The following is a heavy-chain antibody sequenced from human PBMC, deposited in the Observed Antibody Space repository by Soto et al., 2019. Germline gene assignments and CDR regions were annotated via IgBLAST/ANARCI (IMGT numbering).Heavy chain of an antibody. CDR3: ARDVGGFFPPPQMVFFFDS. D-gene: IGHD3-16*01. J-gene: IGHJ4*02. CDR1: GYTFTSYG. Sequence: ASVKVSCKASGYTFTSYGISWVRQAPGQGLEWMGWISAYNGNTNYAQKLQGRVTMTTDTSTSTAYMELRSLRSDDTAVYYCARDVGGFFPPPQMVFFFDSWAKGPLVPVSS. CDR2: ISAYNGNT. V-gene: IGHV1-18*01.